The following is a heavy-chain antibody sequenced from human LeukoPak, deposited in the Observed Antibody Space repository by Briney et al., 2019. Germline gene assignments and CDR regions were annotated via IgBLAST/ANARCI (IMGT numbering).Heavy chain of an antibody. CDR3: AREATMVRGFDY. CDR2: IYYSGST. Sequence: PSETLSLTCTVSGGSISGYYWSWIRQPPGKGLEWIGYIYYSGSTNYNPSLNSRVTISVDTSKNQFSLKLSSVTAADTAVYYCAREATMVRGFDYWGQGTLVTVSS. V-gene: IGHV4-59*12. J-gene: IGHJ4*02. D-gene: IGHD3-10*01. CDR1: GGSISGYY.